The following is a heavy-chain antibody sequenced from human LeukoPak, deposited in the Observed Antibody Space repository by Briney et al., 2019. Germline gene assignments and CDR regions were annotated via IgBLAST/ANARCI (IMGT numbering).Heavy chain of an antibody. D-gene: IGHD3-22*01. CDR2: ISWNSGSI. Sequence: PGGSLRLSCAASGFTFDDYAMHWVRQAPGKGLEWVSGISWNSGSIGYADSVKGRFTISRDNAKNSLYLQMNSLRAEDTALYYCAKGHGSSGYYSETRRDAFDIWGQGTMVTVSS. V-gene: IGHV3-9*01. CDR3: AKGHGSSGYYSETRRDAFDI. J-gene: IGHJ3*02. CDR1: GFTFDDYA.